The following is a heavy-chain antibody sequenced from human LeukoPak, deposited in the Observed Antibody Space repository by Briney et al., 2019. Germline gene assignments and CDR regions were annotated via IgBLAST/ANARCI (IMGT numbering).Heavy chain of an antibody. Sequence: SETLSLTCSVSGGSISSSAYHWSWFRQHPGKGLEWIGYIYYTGRTYYSPSLKSRVTISLDTSKNQFSLNLSSLTAADTAVYYCARGRARLEPHYWGQGTLVTVSS. CDR2: IYYTGRT. CDR1: GGSISSSAYH. CDR3: ARGRARLEPHY. D-gene: IGHD1-14*01. J-gene: IGHJ4*02. V-gene: IGHV4-31*03.